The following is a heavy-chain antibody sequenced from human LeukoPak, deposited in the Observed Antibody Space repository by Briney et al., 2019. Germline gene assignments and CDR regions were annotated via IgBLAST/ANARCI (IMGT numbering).Heavy chain of an antibody. J-gene: IGHJ6*02. CDR3: ARDPKWEGWNTEGRVMDV. CDR1: GYTFIKYA. V-gene: IGHV1-18*01. Sequence: ASVKVSRKASGYTFIKYAFSWVRQAPGQGLEWMGWISTYNGDTKYAEKFQGRVTMTTDTSTSTAYMELRSLRSDDTAVYHCARDPKWEGWNTEGRVMDVWGQGTTVTVSS. CDR2: ISTYNGDT. D-gene: IGHD1-26*01.